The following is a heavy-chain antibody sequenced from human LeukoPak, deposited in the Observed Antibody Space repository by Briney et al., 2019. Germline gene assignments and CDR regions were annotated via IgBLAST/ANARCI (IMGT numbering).Heavy chain of an antibody. CDR1: GFTFSSYA. D-gene: IGHD5/OR15-5a*01. CDR3: ARDSLGMSTLDS. J-gene: IGHJ4*02. Sequence: GGSLRLSCAASGFTFSSYAMSWVRQAPGKGLEWVSAISGSGGSTYYADSVKGRFTISRDSSKNTLYLQMNSLRAEDTAVYYCARDSLGMSTLDSWGQGTLVTVSS. CDR2: ISGSGGST. V-gene: IGHV3-23*01.